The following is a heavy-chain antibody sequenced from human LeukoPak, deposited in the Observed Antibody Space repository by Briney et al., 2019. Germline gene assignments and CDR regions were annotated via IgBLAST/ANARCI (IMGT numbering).Heavy chain of an antibody. CDR3: ARGRDGYNPTADY. D-gene: IGHD5-24*01. CDR1: GYTFSNYG. Sequence: ASVKVSCKTSGYTFSNYGVSWVRQAPGQGLEWMGWISAYNGNTNYAQKVQGRVTMTTDASTSTAYMELWSLRIDDTAVYYCARGRDGYNPTADYWGQGTLVTVSS. CDR2: ISAYNGNT. V-gene: IGHV1-18*01. J-gene: IGHJ4*02.